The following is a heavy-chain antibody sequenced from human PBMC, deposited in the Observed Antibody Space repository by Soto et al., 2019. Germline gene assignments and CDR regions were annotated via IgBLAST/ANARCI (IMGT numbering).Heavy chain of an antibody. CDR2: IYSGGST. V-gene: IGHV3-53*01. Sequence: EVQLVESGGGLIQPGGSLRLSCVASGFTVSSNYMSWVRQAPGKGLEWVSVIYSGGSTYYADSVKGRFTISRDNSKNTLYLQMNILRAEDTAVYYCARNYYDSGGGFDYWGQGTLVTVSS. J-gene: IGHJ4*02. CDR1: GFTVSSNY. D-gene: IGHD3-22*01. CDR3: ARNYYDSGGGFDY.